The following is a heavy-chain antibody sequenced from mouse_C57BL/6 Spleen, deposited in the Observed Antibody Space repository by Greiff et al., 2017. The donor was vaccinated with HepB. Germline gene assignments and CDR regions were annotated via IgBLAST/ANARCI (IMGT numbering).Heavy chain of an antibody. CDR1: GFTFSSYG. CDR3: ARQTCDY. V-gene: IGHV5-6*02. CDR2: ISSGGSYT. Sequence: EVMLVESGGDLVKPGGSLKLSCAASGFTFSSYGMSWVRQTPDKRLEWVATISSGGSYTYYPDSVKGRFTISRDNAKNTLYLQMSSLKSEDTAMYYCARQTCDYWGQGTTLTVSS. J-gene: IGHJ2*01.